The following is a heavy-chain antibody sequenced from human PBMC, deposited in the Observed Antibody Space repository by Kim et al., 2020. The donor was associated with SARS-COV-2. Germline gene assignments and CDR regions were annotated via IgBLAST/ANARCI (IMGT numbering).Heavy chain of an antibody. Sequence: SETLSLTCTVSGGSISSYYWSWIRQPPGKGLEWIGYIYYSGSTRSTNYNSSLQSRVAISVDTSKNQSSLKLSSVTAADTAVYYCAKATTGHYHYMPLWG. CDR1: GGSISSYY. CDR2: IYYSGSTRST. J-gene: IGHJ6*03. D-gene: IGHD4-17*01. CDR3: AKATTGHYHYMPL. V-gene: IGHV4-59*08.